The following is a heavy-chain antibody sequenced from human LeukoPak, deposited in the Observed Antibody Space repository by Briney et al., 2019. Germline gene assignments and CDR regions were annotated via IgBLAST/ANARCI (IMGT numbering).Heavy chain of an antibody. D-gene: IGHD4-17*01. V-gene: IGHV3-66*01. J-gene: IGHJ4*02. CDR2: IYSGGNT. CDR1: GGSISSSSYY. CDR3: ASTFYGDSPPY. Sequence: ETLSLTCTVSGGSISSSSYYWDWIRQPPGKGLEWVSVIYSGGNTYYADSVKGRFTISRDNSKNTLYLQMNSLRAEDTAVYYCASTFYGDSPPYWGQGTLVTVSS.